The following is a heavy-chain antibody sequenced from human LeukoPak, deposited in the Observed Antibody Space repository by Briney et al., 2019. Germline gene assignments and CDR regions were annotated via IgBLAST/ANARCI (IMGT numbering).Heavy chain of an antibody. D-gene: IGHD6-13*01. J-gene: IGHJ4*02. Sequence: SETLSLTCAVSGGSISSGGYSWSWIRQPPGKGLEWIGYIYQSGSTYYNPSLKSRVTMSVDRSKNQFSLKLSSVTAADTAVYYCARGRPSPGSSWHEEKYYFDYWGQGTLVTVSS. CDR3: ARGRPSPGSSWHEEKYYFDY. CDR1: GGSISSGGYS. CDR2: IYQSGST. V-gene: IGHV4-30-2*01.